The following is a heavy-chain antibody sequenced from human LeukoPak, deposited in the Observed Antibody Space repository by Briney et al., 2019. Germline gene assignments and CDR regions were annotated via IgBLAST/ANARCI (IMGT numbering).Heavy chain of an antibody. J-gene: IGHJ4*02. Sequence: SETLSLTCTVSGASMSNNYWGWIRQSAGKGLERIGRVFPSGNTHYSPSLKSRVSISVDTSKNHFSLGLSSVTAADTAVYYCARLNVGGGTFFDDWGQGTLVTVSS. D-gene: IGHD1-26*01. CDR1: GASMSNNY. CDR3: ARLNVGGGTFFDD. V-gene: IGHV4-4*07. CDR2: VFPSGNT.